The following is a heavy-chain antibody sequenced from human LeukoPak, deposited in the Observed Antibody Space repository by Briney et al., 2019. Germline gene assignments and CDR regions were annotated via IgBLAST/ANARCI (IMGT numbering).Heavy chain of an antibody. CDR3: ARHGYSSGWNYAFDI. CDR1: GGSISSYY. Sequence: SETLSLTCTVSGGSISSYYWSWIRQPAGKGLEWIGRIYTSGSTNYNPSLKSRVTMSVDTSKNQFSLKLSSVTAADTAVYYCARHGYSSGWNYAFDIWGQGTMVTVSS. D-gene: IGHD6-19*01. CDR2: IYTSGST. J-gene: IGHJ3*02. V-gene: IGHV4-4*07.